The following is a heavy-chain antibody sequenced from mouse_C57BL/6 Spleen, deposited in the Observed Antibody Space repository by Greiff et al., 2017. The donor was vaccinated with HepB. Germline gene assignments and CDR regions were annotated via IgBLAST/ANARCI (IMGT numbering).Heavy chain of an antibody. CDR1: GYTFTSYW. CDR2: IDPSDSYT. V-gene: IGHV1-50*01. CDR3: ARSYYGSSRYFDY. Sequence: QVQLQHPGAELVKPGASVKLSCKASGYTFTSYWMQWVKQRPGQGLEWIGEIDPSDSYTNYNQKFKGKATLTVDTSSSTAYMQLSSLTSEDSAVYYCARSYYGSSRYFDYWGQGTTLTVSS. D-gene: IGHD1-1*01. J-gene: IGHJ2*01.